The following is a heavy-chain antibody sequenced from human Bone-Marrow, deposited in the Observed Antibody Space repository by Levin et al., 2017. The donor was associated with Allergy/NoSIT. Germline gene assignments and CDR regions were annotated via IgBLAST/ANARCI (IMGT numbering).Heavy chain of an antibody. CDR3: GTDHGDYEYGMDL. CDR1: GYTFTSYD. Sequence: GASVKVSCKASGYTFTSYDINWVRQATGQGLEWMGWMNPNSGNTDSAQKFQGRVTMTRNTSINTAYMELSSLTSEDTAVYYCGTDHGDYEYGMDLWGQGTTVTVSS. CDR2: MNPNSGNT. J-gene: IGHJ6*02. V-gene: IGHV1-8*01. D-gene: IGHD4-17*01.